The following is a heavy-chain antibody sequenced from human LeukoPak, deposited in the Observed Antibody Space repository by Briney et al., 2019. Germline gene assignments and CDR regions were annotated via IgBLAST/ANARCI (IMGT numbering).Heavy chain of an antibody. Sequence: PSETLPLTCTVSGGSISSYYWSWIRQPPGKGLEWIGYIYYSGSTNYNPSLKSRVTISVDTSKNQFSLKLSSVTAADTAVYYCARAVRGHYYFDYWGQGTLVTVSS. D-gene: IGHD3/OR15-3a*01. CDR1: GGSISSYY. J-gene: IGHJ4*02. V-gene: IGHV4-59*01. CDR2: IYYSGST. CDR3: ARAVRGHYYFDY.